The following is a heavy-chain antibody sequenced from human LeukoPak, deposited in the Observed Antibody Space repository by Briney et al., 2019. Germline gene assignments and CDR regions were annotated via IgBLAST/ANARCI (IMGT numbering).Heavy chain of an antibody. J-gene: IGHJ4*02. D-gene: IGHD3-10*01. CDR1: GGSISSSSYY. CDR3: ARSDQDGSGSTDY. V-gene: IGHV4-39*07. Sequence: SETLSLTCTVSGGSISSSSYYWGWIRQPPGKGLEWIGSIYYSGSTYYNPSLKSRVTISVDTSKNQFSLKLSSVTAADTAVYYCARSDQDGSGSTDYWGQGTLVTVSS. CDR2: IYYSGST.